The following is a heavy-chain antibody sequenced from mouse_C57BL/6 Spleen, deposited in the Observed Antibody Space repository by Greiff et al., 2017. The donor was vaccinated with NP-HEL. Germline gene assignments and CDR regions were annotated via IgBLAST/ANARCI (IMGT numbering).Heavy chain of an antibody. Sequence: EVQGVESGGGLVKPGGSLKLSCAASGFTFSSYAMSWVRQTPEKRLEWVATISDGGSYTYYPDNVKGRFTISRDNAKNNLYLQMSHLKSEDTAMYYCAREGGNYEFAYWGQGTLVTVSA. J-gene: IGHJ3*01. CDR3: AREGGNYEFAY. CDR2: ISDGGSYT. D-gene: IGHD2-1*01. V-gene: IGHV5-4*01. CDR1: GFTFSSYA.